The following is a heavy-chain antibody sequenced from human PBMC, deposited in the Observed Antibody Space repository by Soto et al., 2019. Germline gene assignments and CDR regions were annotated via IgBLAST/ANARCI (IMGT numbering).Heavy chain of an antibody. CDR3: AGGSGQYRGVYFDH. Sequence: QVQLQESGPGLVKPSGTLSLTCAVSGGSISSSNWWSWVRQPPGKGLEWIGEINHSGSTNYNPSLKSRVDIPVDKSKNQYSLKLSSVTAADTAVYYWAGGSGQYRGVYFDHWGQGTLVTVSS. V-gene: IGHV4-4*02. CDR1: GGSISSSNW. D-gene: IGHD2-15*01. J-gene: IGHJ4*02. CDR2: INHSGST.